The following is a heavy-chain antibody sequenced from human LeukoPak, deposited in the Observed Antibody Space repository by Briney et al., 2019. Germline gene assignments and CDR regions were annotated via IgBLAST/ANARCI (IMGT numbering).Heavy chain of an antibody. CDR2: IIPIFATG. V-gene: IGHV1-69*13. Sequence: ASVKVSCKASGGTFSRYSISWVRQAPGQGLEWMGGIIPIFATGNYAQKFQGRVTITADESTSTAYMELSSLRSEDTAVYYCTRELNPYDDIWGGYRYLGYYWGQGTLVTVPS. D-gene: IGHD3-16*02. CDR3: TRELNPYDDIWGGYRYLGYY. CDR1: GGTFSRYS. J-gene: IGHJ4*02.